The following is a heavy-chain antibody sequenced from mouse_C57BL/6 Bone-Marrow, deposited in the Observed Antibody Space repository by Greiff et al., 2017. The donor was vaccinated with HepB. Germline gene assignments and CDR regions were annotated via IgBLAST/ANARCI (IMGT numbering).Heavy chain of an antibody. Sequence: EVQLQQSGPELVKPGASVKISCKASGYTFTDYYMNWVKQSHGKSLEWIGDINPNNGGTSYNQKFKGKATLTVDKSSSTAYMELRSLTSEDSAVYYCARVGYDYFAYWGQGTLVTVSA. D-gene: IGHD2-4*01. V-gene: IGHV1-26*01. J-gene: IGHJ3*01. CDR1: GYTFTDYY. CDR3: ARVGYDYFAY. CDR2: INPNNGGT.